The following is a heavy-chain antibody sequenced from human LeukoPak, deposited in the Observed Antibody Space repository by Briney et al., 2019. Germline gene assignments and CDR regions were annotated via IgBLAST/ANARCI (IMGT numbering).Heavy chain of an antibody. J-gene: IGHJ3*02. CDR1: GFSFNSDW. D-gene: IGHD2-2*01. V-gene: IGHV3-23*01. Sequence: GGSLRLSCAASGFSFNSDWMDWVRQAPGKGLEWVSAISGSGGSTYYADSVKGRFTISRDNSKNTLYLQMNSLRAEDTAVYYCASFWVPAAHDAFDIWGQGTMVTVSS. CDR3: ASFWVPAAHDAFDI. CDR2: ISGSGGST.